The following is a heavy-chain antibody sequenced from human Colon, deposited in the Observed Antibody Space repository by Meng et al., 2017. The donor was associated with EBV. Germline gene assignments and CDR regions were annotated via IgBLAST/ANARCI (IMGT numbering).Heavy chain of an antibody. D-gene: IGHD6-19*01. CDR2: ISTNTGNP. J-gene: IGHJ4*02. CDR1: VYTFPSYP. V-gene: IGHV7-4-1*02. CDR3: GTLKYTSGFYGPAY. Sequence: QVLQSSTEVNTPGASFEVSSKASVYTFPSYPMNCVRQAPGQWLEWMGWISTNTGNPTYAQGFTGRFVFSVDTSVSTAYLQISSLKAEDTAVYYCGTLKYTSGFYGPAYWGQGALFTVSS.